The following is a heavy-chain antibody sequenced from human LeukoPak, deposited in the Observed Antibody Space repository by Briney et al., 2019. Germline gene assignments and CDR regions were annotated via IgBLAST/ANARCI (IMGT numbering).Heavy chain of an antibody. Sequence: GGSLRLSCAASGFTVSSNYMSWVRQAPGKGLEWVSVIYSGGNTYYADSVKGRFTISRDNSKNTLYLQMNSLRAEDTAVYYCARADEYVWGSYRRRNAFDIWGQGTMVTVSS. CDR1: GFTVSSNY. D-gene: IGHD3-16*02. CDR2: IYSGGNT. CDR3: ARADEYVWGSYRRRNAFDI. J-gene: IGHJ3*02. V-gene: IGHV3-66*01.